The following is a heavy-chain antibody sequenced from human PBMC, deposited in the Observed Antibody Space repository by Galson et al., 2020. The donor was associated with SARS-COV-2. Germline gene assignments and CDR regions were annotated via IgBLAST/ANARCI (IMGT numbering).Heavy chain of an antibody. V-gene: IGHV3-48*04. J-gene: IGHJ4*02. D-gene: IGHD3-10*01. Sequence: LSCAASGFTFSSYSMNWVRQAPGKGLEWVSYISSSSSTIYYADSVKGRFTISRDNAKNSLYLQMNSLRAEDTAVYYCAREDPRGPYYFDYWGQGTLVTVSS. CDR1: GFTFSSYS. CDR2: ISSSSSTI. CDR3: AREDPRGPYYFDY.